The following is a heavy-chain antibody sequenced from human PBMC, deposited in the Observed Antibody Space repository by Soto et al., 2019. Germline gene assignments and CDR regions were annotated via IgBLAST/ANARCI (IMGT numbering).Heavy chain of an antibody. J-gene: IGHJ4*02. V-gene: IGHV1-18*04. Sequence: QVHLVQSGAVVENPGASVKVSCKASGYTFTNFGINWVRQAPGQGLEWMGWITPYNGNANYPQKHQDRLTITTDTSTITAYLELRSLRSDDTAVYFCARARMFSGAHHDYWGQGTRVTVSS. D-gene: IGHD1-26*01. CDR3: ARARMFSGAHHDY. CDR1: GYTFTNFG. CDR2: ITPYNGNA.